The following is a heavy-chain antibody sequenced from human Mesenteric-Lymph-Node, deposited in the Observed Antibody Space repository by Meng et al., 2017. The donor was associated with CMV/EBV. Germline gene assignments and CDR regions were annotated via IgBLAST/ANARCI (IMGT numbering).Heavy chain of an antibody. J-gene: IGHJ6*02. V-gene: IGHV1-18*01. Sequence: ASVKVSCKASNYTFTSYGVSWVRQAPGQGLEWMGWVSGYNSKADYAQKFQDRVTMTTDTSTSTAYMELRSLRSDDTAVYYCARVGLRFLEWPPAPYYYGMDVWGQGTTVTVSS. D-gene: IGHD3-3*01. CDR1: NYTFTSYG. CDR2: VSGYNSKA. CDR3: ARVGLRFLEWPPAPYYYGMDV.